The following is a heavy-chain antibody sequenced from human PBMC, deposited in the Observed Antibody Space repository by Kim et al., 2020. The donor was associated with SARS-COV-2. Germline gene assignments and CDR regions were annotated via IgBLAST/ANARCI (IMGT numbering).Heavy chain of an antibody. CDR1: GGTFSNYA. Sequence: SVKVSCKASGGTFSNYAINWVRQAPGQGLEWMGGIIPIFGTANYTQKFQGRVTINADESTNTAYMELSSLTSEDTAVYYCASRGQGLRDGGDYSRSWPPYWYFDLWGRGTLVTVSS. CDR2: IIPIFGTA. J-gene: IGHJ2*01. D-gene: IGHD6-13*01. V-gene: IGHV1-69*13. CDR3: ASRGQGLRDGGDYSRSWPPYWYFDL.